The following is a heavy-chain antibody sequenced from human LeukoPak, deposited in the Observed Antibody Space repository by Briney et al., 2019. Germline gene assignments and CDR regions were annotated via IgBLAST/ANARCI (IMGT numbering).Heavy chain of an antibody. Sequence: GGSLRLSCAASGFTFSSYGMHWVRQAPGKGLEWVSGISGSGGTTYQADSVKGRFTISRDNTKNTLYLQMNSLRAEDTAVYYCAKDWPPDYWGQGTLATVSS. CDR3: AKDWPPDY. V-gene: IGHV3-23*01. CDR2: ISGSGGTT. J-gene: IGHJ4*02. CDR1: GFTFSSYG.